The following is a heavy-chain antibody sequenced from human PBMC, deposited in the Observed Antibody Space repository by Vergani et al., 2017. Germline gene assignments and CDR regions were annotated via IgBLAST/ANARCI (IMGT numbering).Heavy chain of an antibody. J-gene: IGHJ4*02. V-gene: IGHV1-58*02. Sequence: QLVQSGAEVKKPGASVKVSCKASGYTFTSYGISWVRQARGQRLEWIGWIVVGSGNTNYAQKFQERVTITRDMSTSTAYMELSSLRSEDTAVYYCAALRDGYNSAFDYWGQGTLVTVSS. D-gene: IGHD5-24*01. CDR1: GYTFTSYG. CDR2: IVVGSGNT. CDR3: AALRDGYNSAFDY.